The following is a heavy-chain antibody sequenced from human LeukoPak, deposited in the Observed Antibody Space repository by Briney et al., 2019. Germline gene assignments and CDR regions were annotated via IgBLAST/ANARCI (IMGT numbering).Heavy chain of an antibody. CDR1: GFTFSSYG. CDR2: IWYDGSNK. D-gene: IGHD1-26*01. V-gene: IGHV3-33*01. CDR3: ARDESSGSYYYYFDH. J-gene: IGHJ4*02. Sequence: GGSLRLSCAASGFTFSSYGMHWVRQAPGKGLEWVAVIWYDGSNKYYADSVKGRFTISRDNSKNTLYLQMNSLRAEDTAVYYCARDESSGSYYYYFDHWGQGTLVAVSS.